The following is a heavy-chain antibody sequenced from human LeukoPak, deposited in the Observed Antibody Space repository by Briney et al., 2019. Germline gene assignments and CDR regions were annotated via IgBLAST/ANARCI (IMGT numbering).Heavy chain of an antibody. CDR2: IKRDGSEK. Sequence: GGSLRLSCAASGFIFSTYYMNWVRQAPGKGLEWVANIKRDGSEKDYVDSVKGRFTISRDNAKNSLFLQMNNLRAEDTAVYYCVRDFGYCSGGNCYTVLDYWGQGTLVTVS. D-gene: IGHD2-15*01. J-gene: IGHJ4*02. V-gene: IGHV3-7*01. CDR1: GFIFSTYY. CDR3: VRDFGYCSGGNCYTVLDY.